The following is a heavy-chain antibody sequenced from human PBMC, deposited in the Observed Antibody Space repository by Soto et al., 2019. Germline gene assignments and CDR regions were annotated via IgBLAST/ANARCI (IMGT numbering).Heavy chain of an antibody. J-gene: IGHJ1*01. CDR2: INAGNGNT. Sequence: QVQLVQSGAEVKKPGASVKVSCKASGYTFTSYAMHWVRQAPGQRLEWMGWINAGNGNTKYSQKFQGSVTITRDTSASTAYMELSSLRSEDTAVYYCARGMKGSGWPEYFQHWGQGTLVTVSS. CDR3: ARGMKGSGWPEYFQH. V-gene: IGHV1-3*01. D-gene: IGHD6-19*01. CDR1: GYTFTSYA.